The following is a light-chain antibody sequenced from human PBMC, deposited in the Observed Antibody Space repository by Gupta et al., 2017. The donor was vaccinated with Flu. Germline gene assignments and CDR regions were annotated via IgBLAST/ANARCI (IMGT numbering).Light chain of an antibody. J-gene: IGKJ4*01. V-gene: IGKV1-12*01. CDR3: QQANSFPLT. CDR1: QDIRTW. CDR2: GAS. Sequence: DIQMTQSPSYVSASVGDTITITCRASQDIRTWLAWYQQKPGKAPNLLIYGASNLQSGVPSKFSGTGSGTDFTLTISSLQPEDFATYYCQQANSFPLTFGEGPRWTSN.